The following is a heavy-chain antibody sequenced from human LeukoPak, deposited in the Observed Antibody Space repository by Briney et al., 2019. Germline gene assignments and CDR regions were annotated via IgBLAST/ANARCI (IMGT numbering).Heavy chain of an antibody. CDR2: IIPILGIA. D-gene: IGHD2-2*02. CDR3: AREPLVVPAAIRYYYGMDV. CDR1: GGTFSSYA. Sequence: ASVKVSCKASGGTFSSYAISWVRQAPGQGLEWMGRIIPILGIANYAQKFQGRVTITADKSTSTAYMELSSLRSEDTAVYYCAREPLVVPAAIRYYYGMDVWGQGTTVTVSS. V-gene: IGHV1-69*04. J-gene: IGHJ6*02.